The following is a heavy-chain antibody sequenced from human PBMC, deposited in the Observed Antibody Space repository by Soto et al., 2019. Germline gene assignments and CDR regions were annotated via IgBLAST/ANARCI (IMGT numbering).Heavy chain of an antibody. Sequence: PSETLSLTCSVSGDFISNTTYYWAWVRQAPGKGLEWVGSIYFSGRGTSHYNPSLKSRVTITVDTSKNQFTLKLTSVTAADTAVYYCARPIYSFGTSGYYPFDDWGQGTLVTVSS. V-gene: IGHV4-39*01. J-gene: IGHJ4*02. CDR1: GDFISNTTYY. D-gene: IGHD3-22*01. CDR2: IYFSGRGTS. CDR3: ARPIYSFGTSGYYPFDD.